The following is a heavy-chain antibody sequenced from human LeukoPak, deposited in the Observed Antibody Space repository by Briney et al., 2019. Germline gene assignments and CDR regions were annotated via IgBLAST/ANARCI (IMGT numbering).Heavy chain of an antibody. Sequence: ASVKVSCKASGYTFTNYGISWVRQAPGQGLEWMGWISAYNGNTKYAQKVQGRVTMTTDTSTSTAYMELRSLRSDDTAVYYCARVVSLWFGEGDYFDYWGQGTLVTVSS. CDR2: ISAYNGNT. V-gene: IGHV1-18*01. D-gene: IGHD3-10*01. J-gene: IGHJ4*02. CDR3: ARVVSLWFGEGDYFDY. CDR1: GYTFTNYG.